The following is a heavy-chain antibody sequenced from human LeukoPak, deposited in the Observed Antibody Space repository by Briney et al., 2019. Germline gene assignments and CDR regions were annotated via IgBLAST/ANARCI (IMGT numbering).Heavy chain of an antibody. V-gene: IGHV3-48*02. Sequence: GGSLRLSCVASGSTFSSYSMNWVRQAPGKGLEWVSYISRGRPTIHYADSVKGRFTISRDNAKNSLSLQMNSLRDEDTAVYYCVRDPEALDYWGQGTLVTVSS. J-gene: IGHJ4*02. CDR2: ISRGRPTI. CDR3: VRDPEALDY. CDR1: GSTFSSYS.